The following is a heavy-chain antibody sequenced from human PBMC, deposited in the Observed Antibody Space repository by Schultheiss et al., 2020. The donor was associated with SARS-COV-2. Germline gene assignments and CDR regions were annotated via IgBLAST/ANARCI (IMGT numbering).Heavy chain of an antibody. V-gene: IGHV4-4*02. CDR1: GGSISSSNW. Sequence: SETLSLTCAVSGGSISSSNWWSWVRQPPGKGLEWIGEIYHSGSTNYNPSLKSRVTISVDTSKNQFSLKLSSVTAADTAVYYCAKAHPPWLPTVTHYYYYYGMDVWGQGTTVTVSS. CDR3: AKAHPPWLPTVTHYYYYYGMDV. J-gene: IGHJ6*02. D-gene: IGHD4-17*01. CDR2: IYHSGST.